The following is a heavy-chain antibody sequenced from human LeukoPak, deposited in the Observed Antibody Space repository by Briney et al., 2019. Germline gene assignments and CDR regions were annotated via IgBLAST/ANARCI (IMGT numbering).Heavy chain of an antibody. CDR3: AKPDYDFWSGYYTRPYYGMDV. CDR1: GGTFSSYA. Sequence: SVKVSCKASGGTFSSYAISWVRQAPGQGLEWMGGIIPIFGTANYAQKFQGRVTITADESTSTAYMELNSLRAEDTAVYYCAKPDYDFWSGYYTRPYYGMDVWGQGTTVTVSS. J-gene: IGHJ6*02. D-gene: IGHD3-3*01. V-gene: IGHV1-69*13. CDR2: IIPIFGTA.